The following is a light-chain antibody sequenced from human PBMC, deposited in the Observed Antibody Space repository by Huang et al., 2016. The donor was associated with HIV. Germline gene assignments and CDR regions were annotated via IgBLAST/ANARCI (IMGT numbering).Light chain of an antibody. CDR1: QSVSSN. V-gene: IGKV3-15*01. CDR3: QQYNNWLT. Sequence: EIVMTQSPATLSVSPGERATLSCRASQSVSSNLAWYQQKPGQGPSLLIYGASTRATGNPARFSGSGSGTDFTLTINSLQSEDFAIYYCQQYNNWLTFGGGTKVEIK. CDR2: GAS. J-gene: IGKJ4*01.